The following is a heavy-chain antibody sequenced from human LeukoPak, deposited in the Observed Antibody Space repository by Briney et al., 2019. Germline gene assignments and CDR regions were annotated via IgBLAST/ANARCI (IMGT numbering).Heavy chain of an antibody. CDR2: IKEDGSEK. Sequence: PGGSLRLSCAASGFTFSGYWMSWVRQAPGKGLEWVANIKEDGSEKDYVDSVKGRLTISRDNSKNTLYLQMNSLRAEDTAVYYCAKDLVAGWLQSGDYMDVWGKGTTVTVSS. CDR3: AKDLVAGWLQSGDYMDV. V-gene: IGHV3-7*01. D-gene: IGHD5-24*01. J-gene: IGHJ6*03. CDR1: GFTFSGYW.